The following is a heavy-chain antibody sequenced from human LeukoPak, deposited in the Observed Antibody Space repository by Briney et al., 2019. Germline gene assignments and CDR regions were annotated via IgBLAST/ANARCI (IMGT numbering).Heavy chain of an antibody. J-gene: IGHJ4*02. D-gene: IGHD4/OR15-4a*01. V-gene: IGHV3-48*03. Sequence: GGSLRLSCAASGITFSSYEMNWVRQAPGEGLEWVLYISSSGSTIYYADSVKGRFTISRDNAKNSLYLQMNSLRAEDTAVYYCARGGSGWAMVKNFDYWGQGTLVTVSS. CDR3: ARGGSGWAMVKNFDY. CDR2: ISSSGSTI. CDR1: GITFSSYE.